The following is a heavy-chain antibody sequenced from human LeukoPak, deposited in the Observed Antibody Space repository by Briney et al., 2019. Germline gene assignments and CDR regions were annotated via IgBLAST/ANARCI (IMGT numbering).Heavy chain of an antibody. J-gene: IGHJ3*01. CDR3: SRVKRVAAAGTAPNCFDP. Sequence: SGTLSLTCTVYGGSISSNTYYWGWIRQPPGKGLEWIGSIYYSGSTYYNPSLKSRATISVDTSRNQFSLRLRSLTAADTAMYFCSRVKRVAAAGTAPNCFDPWGQGTMVTVSS. CDR2: IYYSGST. CDR1: GGSISSNTYY. D-gene: IGHD6-13*01. V-gene: IGHV4-39*07.